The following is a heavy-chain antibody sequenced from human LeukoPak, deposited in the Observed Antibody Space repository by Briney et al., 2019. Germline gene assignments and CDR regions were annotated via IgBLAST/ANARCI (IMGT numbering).Heavy chain of an antibody. D-gene: IGHD2-21*02. CDR2: ISSNGGST. CDR1: GFTFSSYA. Sequence: GGSLRLSCSASGFTFSSYAMHWVRQAPGKGLEYVSAISSNGGSTYHADSVKGRFTISRDNSKNTLYLQMKSLRAEDTAVYYCARTDETAPAEDFQHWGQGTLVTVSS. J-gene: IGHJ1*01. V-gene: IGHV3-64*04. CDR3: ARTDETAPAEDFQH.